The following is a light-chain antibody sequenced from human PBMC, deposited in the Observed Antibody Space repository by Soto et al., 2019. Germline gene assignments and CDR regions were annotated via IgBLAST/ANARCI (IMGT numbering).Light chain of an antibody. V-gene: IGKV4-1*01. J-gene: IGKJ2*01. CDR2: WAS. CDR1: QSLLYSSNNRDY. CDR3: QQYYTPPYT. Sequence: DIVMTQSPDSLAVSLGERATINCKSSQSLLYSSNNRDYLAWHQQKPGQPPKVLIYWASTRESGVPDRFSGSGSGTDFTLTISSLQAEDVAVSYCQQYYTPPYTFGQGTKLEIK.